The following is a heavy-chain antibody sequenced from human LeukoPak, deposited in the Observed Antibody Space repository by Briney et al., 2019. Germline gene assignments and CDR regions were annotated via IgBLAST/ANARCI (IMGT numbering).Heavy chain of an antibody. D-gene: IGHD2-21*01. V-gene: IGHV4-34*01. CDR2: INHSGST. J-gene: IGHJ4*02. Sequence: SETLSLTCAVYGGSFSGYYWSWIRQPPGKGLEWIGEINHSGSTNYNPSLKSRVTISVDTSKNQFSLKLSSVTAADTAVYYCAREFGDGIVVVSNYFDYWGQGTLVTVSS. CDR1: GGSFSGYY. CDR3: AREFGDGIVVVSNYFDY.